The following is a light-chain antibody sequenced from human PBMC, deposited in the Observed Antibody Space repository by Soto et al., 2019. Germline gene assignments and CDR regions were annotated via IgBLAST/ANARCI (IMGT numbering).Light chain of an antibody. Sequence: QSVLTQPPSVSAAPGQKVTISCSGSSSNIGGNSVSWYRQLPGTAPKLLIYDDNKRPSGIPDRFSGSKSGTSATLGITGFQTGDEADYYCGSWDSSLSAYVFVTGTKVTVL. V-gene: IGLV1-51*01. CDR1: SSNIGGNS. CDR3: GSWDSSLSAYV. J-gene: IGLJ1*01. CDR2: DDN.